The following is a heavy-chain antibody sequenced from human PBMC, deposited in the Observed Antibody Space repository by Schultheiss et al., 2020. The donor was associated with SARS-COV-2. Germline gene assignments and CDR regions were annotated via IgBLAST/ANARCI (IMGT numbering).Heavy chain of an antibody. CDR1: GFTFSSYW. J-gene: IGHJ6*02. CDR3: AKEVNHYYYFAMDV. V-gene: IGHV3-74*01. D-gene: IGHD2-21*01. CDR2: INSDGSST. Sequence: GGSLRLSCAASGFTFSSYWMHWVRQAPGKGLVWVSRINSDGSSTSYADSVKGRFTISRDNSKNTLYLQMNSLRVEDTAIYYCAKEVNHYYYFAMDVWGQGTTVTVSS.